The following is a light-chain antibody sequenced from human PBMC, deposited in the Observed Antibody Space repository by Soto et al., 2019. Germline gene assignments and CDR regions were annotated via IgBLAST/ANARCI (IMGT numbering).Light chain of an antibody. CDR2: AAS. J-gene: IGKJ4*01. CDR3: LQHITYPLT. Sequence: DIQMTQSPSAMSASVGDRVTITCRASQGINNFLAWFQQKPGKVSKRLIYAASSLQSGVPSRFSGSGSGTEFTLTIGSLQPEDSATYYCLQHITYPLTFGGGTTVEVK. CDR1: QGINNF. V-gene: IGKV1-17*03.